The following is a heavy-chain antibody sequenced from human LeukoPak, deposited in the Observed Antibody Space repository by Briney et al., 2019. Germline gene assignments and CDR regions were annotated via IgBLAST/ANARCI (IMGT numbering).Heavy chain of an antibody. V-gene: IGHV4-4*02. CDR3: ARDGITIFGVAPFDY. CDR2: IYHSGST. Sequence: SETLSLTCAVSGGSISSSNWWSWVRQPPGKGLEWIGEIYHSGSTNYNPSLKSRVTISVDKSKNQFSLKLSSVTAADTAVYYCARDGITIFGVAPFDYWGQGTLVTVSS. D-gene: IGHD3-3*01. J-gene: IGHJ4*02. CDR1: GGSISSSNW.